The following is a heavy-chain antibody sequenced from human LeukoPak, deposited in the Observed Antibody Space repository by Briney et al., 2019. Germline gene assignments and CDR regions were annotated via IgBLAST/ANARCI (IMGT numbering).Heavy chain of an antibody. J-gene: IGHJ4*02. CDR3: AKDLGYSYGWVDY. V-gene: IGHV3-23*01. CDR1: GFTFSTYA. Sequence: GGSLRLSCAASGFTFSTYAVNWVRQAPGKGLEWVSTISGSGDSTYYADSVKGRFSISRDNSRTTLYLQMNNLRAEDTALYYCAKDLGYSYGWVDYWGQGILVTVSS. CDR2: ISGSGDST. D-gene: IGHD5-18*01.